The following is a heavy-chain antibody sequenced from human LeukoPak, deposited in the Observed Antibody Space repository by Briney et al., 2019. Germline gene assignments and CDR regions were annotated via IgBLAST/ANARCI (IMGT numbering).Heavy chain of an antibody. V-gene: IGHV3-21*01. J-gene: IGHJ4*02. CDR1: GFIFSNYA. D-gene: IGHD3-22*01. CDR3: ARGQGDSSGYCLDY. Sequence: PGRSLRLSCAASGFIFSNYAMHWVRQAPGKGLEWVSSISSNNNHIYYADSVRGRFTISRDNAKNSLYLQMNSLRAEDTAVYYCARGQGDSSGYCLDYWGQGTLVTVSS. CDR2: ISSNNNHI.